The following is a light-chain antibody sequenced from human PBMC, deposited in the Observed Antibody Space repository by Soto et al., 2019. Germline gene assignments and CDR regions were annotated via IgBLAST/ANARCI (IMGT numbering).Light chain of an antibody. CDR2: GAS. V-gene: IGKV3-15*01. J-gene: IGKJ1*01. CDR1: QSVSSD. Sequence: EIVMTQSPATLSVSPGERASLSCRARQSVSSDLAWYQQKPGQPPRLLFYGASTRATGIPARFSGSGSGTEFTLTISSLQSEDFAVYYCQQYNIWPWTFGQGTKVEIK. CDR3: QQYNIWPWT.